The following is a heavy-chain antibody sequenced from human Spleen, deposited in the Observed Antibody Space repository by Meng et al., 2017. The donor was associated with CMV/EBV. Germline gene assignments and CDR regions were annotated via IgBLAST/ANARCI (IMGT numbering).Heavy chain of an antibody. D-gene: IGHD1-1*01. J-gene: IGHJ6*02. CDR3: ARERLDHYYYYSMDV. CDR2: ISSSGSTI. Sequence: GGSLRLSCAASGFTFSDYYMSWIRQAPGKGLEWVSYISSSGSTIYYADSVKGRFTISRDNAKNSLYLQMNSLRAEDTAVYYCARERLDHYYYYSMDVWGQGTTVTVSS. V-gene: IGHV3-11*04. CDR1: GFTFSDYY.